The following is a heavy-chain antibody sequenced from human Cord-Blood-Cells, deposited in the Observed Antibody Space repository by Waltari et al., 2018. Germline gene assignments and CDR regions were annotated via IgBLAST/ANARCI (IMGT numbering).Heavy chain of an antibody. CDR1: GGTFSSYA. Sequence: QVQLVQSGAEVKKPGSSVKVSCKASGGTFSSYAISWVRQAPGQGLEWMGGIMPIFGTANDAQKFQGRVTITADESTGTAYMELSSLRSEDTAVYYCARLGPEDSPFLNWFDPWGQGTLVTVSS. J-gene: IGHJ5*02. D-gene: IGHD3-22*01. V-gene: IGHV1-69*01. CDR2: IMPIFGTA. CDR3: ARLGPEDSPFLNWFDP.